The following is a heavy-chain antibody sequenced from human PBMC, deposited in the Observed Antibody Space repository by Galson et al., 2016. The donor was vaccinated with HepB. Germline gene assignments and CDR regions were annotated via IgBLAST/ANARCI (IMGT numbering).Heavy chain of an antibody. CDR3: ARDPLSYYTSASRFGYYGLDV. J-gene: IGHJ6*02. Sequence: SLRLSCATSGFTFGDWYMAWIRQAPGKGLEWVSYISRDGSITYYADPVKGRFTISRDNAKNSLYLHLNSLRAEDSAVYYCARDPLSYYTSASRFGYYGLDVWGQGTTVTVSS. V-gene: IGHV3-11*01. CDR1: GFTFGDWY. D-gene: IGHD3-3*01. CDR2: ISRDGSIT.